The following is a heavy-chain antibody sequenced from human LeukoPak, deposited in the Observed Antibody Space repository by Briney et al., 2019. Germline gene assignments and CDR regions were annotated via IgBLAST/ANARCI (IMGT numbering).Heavy chain of an antibody. CDR3: ARHGFRYYYFDY. CDR2: IYTSGST. CDR1: GGSISSYY. V-gene: IGHV4-4*09. J-gene: IGHJ4*02. Sequence: PSETLSLTCTVSGGSISSYYWSWIRQPPGKGLEWIGYIYTSGSTNYNPSLKSRVTISVDTSKNQFSLKLSSVTAADTAVYYCARHGFRYYYFDYWGREPWSPSPQ. D-gene: IGHD2-21*01.